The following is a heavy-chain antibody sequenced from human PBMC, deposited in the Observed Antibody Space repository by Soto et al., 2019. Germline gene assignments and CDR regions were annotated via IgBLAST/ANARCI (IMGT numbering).Heavy chain of an antibody. D-gene: IGHD3-10*01. V-gene: IGHV1-69*01. CDR3: ARDGHGSGSLYYFDY. Sequence: QVQLVQSGAEVTKPGSSVKVSCKASGGTFSSYAISWVRQAPGQGLEWMGGILPIFGTANYAQKFQGRVTITADESTSTAYMELSSLRSEDTAVYYCARDGHGSGSLYYFDYWGQGPLDTVSS. CDR2: ILPIFGTA. J-gene: IGHJ4*02. CDR1: GGTFSSYA.